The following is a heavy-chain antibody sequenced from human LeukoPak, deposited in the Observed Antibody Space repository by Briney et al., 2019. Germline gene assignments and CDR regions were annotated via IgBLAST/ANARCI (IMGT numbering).Heavy chain of an antibody. J-gene: IGHJ4*02. V-gene: IGHV1-46*01. D-gene: IGHD1-26*01. CDR3: ARGGVGATVDY. CDR1: GYTFTSYY. Sequence: ASVKVSCKASGYTFTSYYMHWVRQAPGQGLEWMGIINPNGGSTSYAQKFQGRVTMTRDTSTSTVYMELSSLRSEDAAVYYCARGGVGATVDYWGQGTLVTVSS. CDR2: INPNGGST.